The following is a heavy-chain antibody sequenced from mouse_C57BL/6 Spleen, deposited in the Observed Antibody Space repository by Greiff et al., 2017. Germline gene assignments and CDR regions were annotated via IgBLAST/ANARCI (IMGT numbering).Heavy chain of an antibody. J-gene: IGHJ1*03. V-gene: IGHV1-20*01. CDR3: ARASRVPYGYCDV. CDR2: INPYNGDT. Sequence: VQLQQSGPELVKPGDSVKISCKASGYSFTGYFMNWVMQSHGKSLEWIGRINPYNGDTFYNQKFKGKATLTVDKSSSTAHMALRSLTSEDSAVXYCARASRVPYGYCDVWGTGTTVTVSS. D-gene: IGHD5-1*01. CDR1: GYSFTGYF.